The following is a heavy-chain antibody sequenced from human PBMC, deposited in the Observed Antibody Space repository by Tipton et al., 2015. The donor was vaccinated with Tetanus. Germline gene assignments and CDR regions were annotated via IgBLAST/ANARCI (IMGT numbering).Heavy chain of an antibody. D-gene: IGHD2/OR15-2a*01. CDR3: ARVANRSRRRGFDI. CDR1: GDSVTASH. Sequence: TLSLTCIVSGDSVTASHWSWIRQPPGKGLEWIAKIYFREGTDYNPSLQGRATISLDTSKSQISLKLLSVTAVDTGVYYCARVANRSRRRGFDIWGQGTMVAVSS. J-gene: IGHJ3*02. V-gene: IGHV4-59*02. CDR2: IYFREGT.